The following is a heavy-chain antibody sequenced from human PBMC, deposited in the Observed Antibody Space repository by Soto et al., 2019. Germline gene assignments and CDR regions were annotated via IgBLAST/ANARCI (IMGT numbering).Heavy chain of an antibody. D-gene: IGHD5-18*01. CDR2: IYPGDSDT. CDR3: ARLRDTDYYYYGMDV. J-gene: IGHJ6*04. V-gene: IGHV5-51*01. Sequence: PGESLKISCKGSGYSFTSYWIGWVRQMPGKGLEWMGIIYPGDSDTRYSPSFQGQVTISADKSISTAYVQWGSLKASDTAVYYCARLRDTDYYYYGMDVHRKRTTVTASS. CDR1: GYSFTSYW.